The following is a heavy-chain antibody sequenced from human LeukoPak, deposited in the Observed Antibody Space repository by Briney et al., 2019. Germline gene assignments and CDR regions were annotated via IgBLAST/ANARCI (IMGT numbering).Heavy chain of an antibody. J-gene: IGHJ4*02. CDR3: ARAPRGIIVVVPAYSDY. D-gene: IGHD2-2*01. CDR1: GFTFSSYA. V-gene: IGHV3-30-3*01. CDR2: IPYDGSNK. Sequence: SGGSLRLSCAASGFTFSSYAMHWVRQAPGKGLEWVAVIPYDGSNKYYADSVKGRFTISRDNSKNTLYLQMNSLRAEDTAVYYCARAPRGIIVVVPAYSDYWGQGTLVTVFS.